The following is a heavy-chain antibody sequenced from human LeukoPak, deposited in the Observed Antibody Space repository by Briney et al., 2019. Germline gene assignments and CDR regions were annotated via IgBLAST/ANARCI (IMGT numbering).Heavy chain of an antibody. CDR2: INHSGST. CDR1: GGSFSGYY. Sequence: SETLSLTCAVYGGSFSGYYWSWIRQPPGKGLEWIGEINHSGSTNYNPSLKSRVTISVDTSKNQFSLKLSSVTAADTAVYYCVRWARYSSRRIDNWFDPWGQGTLVTVSS. CDR3: VRWARYSSRRIDNWFDP. J-gene: IGHJ5*02. V-gene: IGHV4-34*01. D-gene: IGHD6-13*01.